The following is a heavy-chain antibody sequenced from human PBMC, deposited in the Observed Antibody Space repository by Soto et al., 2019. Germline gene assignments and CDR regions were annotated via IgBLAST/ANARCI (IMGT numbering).Heavy chain of an antibody. CDR2: IIPIFGTA. V-gene: IGHV1-69*13. CDR3: AGGTGTTGTRSWFDP. J-gene: IGHJ5*02. CDR1: VSTFSSYA. Sequence: SLKVSCKPSVSTFSSYAISCVRQAPGQGLEWMGGIIPIFGTANYAQKFQGRVTITADESTSTAYMELSSLRSEDTAVYYCAGGTGTTGTRSWFDPWGQGTLVTVSS. D-gene: IGHD1-1*01.